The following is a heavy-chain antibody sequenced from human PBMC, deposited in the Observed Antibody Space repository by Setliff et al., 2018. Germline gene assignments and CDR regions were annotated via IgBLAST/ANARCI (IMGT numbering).Heavy chain of an antibody. J-gene: IGHJ3*02. CDR2: IKQDGSEK. CDR3: ARERGGWYSDAFDI. Sequence: GGSLRLSCAASGFTFSSYSMSWVRQAPGKGLEWVANIKQDGSEKYYVDSVKGRFTISRDNAKNSLYLQMNSLRAEDTAVYYCARERGGWYSDAFDIWGQGTMVTVSS. CDR1: GFTFSSYS. V-gene: IGHV3-7*01. D-gene: IGHD6-19*01.